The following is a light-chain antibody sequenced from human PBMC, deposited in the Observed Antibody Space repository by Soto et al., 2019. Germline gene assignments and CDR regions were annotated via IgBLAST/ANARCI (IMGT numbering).Light chain of an antibody. V-gene: IGLV2-14*01. CDR1: SSDVGGYNY. J-gene: IGLJ1*01. CDR2: EVS. CDR3: SSYTSSRAYV. Sequence: QSVLTQPASVSVSPGQSITISCTGTSSDVGGYNYVSWYQQQSGKAPKLMIHEVSNRPSGVSNRFSGSKSGNTASLTISGLQAEDEADYYCSSYTSSRAYVFGIGTK.